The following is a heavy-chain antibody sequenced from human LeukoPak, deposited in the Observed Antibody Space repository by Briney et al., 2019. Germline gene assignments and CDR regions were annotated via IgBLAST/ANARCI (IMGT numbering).Heavy chain of an antibody. CDR3: AKDAAAAGLIPMIAFDI. V-gene: IGHV3-23*01. D-gene: IGHD6-13*01. J-gene: IGHJ3*02. CDR2: ISGSGGST. CDR1: GFTFSSYA. Sequence: PGGSLRLSCAASGFTFSSYAMSWVRQAPGKGLEWVSAISGSGGSTYYADSEKGRFTISRDNSKNTLYLQMNSLRAEDTAVYYCAKDAAAAGLIPMIAFDIWGQGTMVTVSS.